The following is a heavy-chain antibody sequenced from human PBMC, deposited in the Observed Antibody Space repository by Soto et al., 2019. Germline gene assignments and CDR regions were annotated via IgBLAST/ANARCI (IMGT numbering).Heavy chain of an antibody. J-gene: IGHJ5*02. Sequence: QVQLVQSGAEVKKPGSSVKVSCKASGGTFSSYAISWVRQAPGQGLEWMGGIIPIFGTANYAQKFQGRVTSTADESTSTAYMELSSLRSEDTAVYYCASYARRITIFGVVTLGWFDPWGQGTLVTVSS. V-gene: IGHV1-69*01. CDR3: ASYARRITIFGVVTLGWFDP. CDR2: IIPIFGTA. CDR1: GGTFSSYA. D-gene: IGHD3-3*01.